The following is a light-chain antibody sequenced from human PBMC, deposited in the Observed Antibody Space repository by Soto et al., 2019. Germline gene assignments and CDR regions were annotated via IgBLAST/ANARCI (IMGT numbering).Light chain of an antibody. V-gene: IGKV1-5*03. Sequence: DIQMTQSPSTLSASVGDRVTVTCRASQIISTWLAWYQQKPGKAPKLLTYKVSSLDSGVPSRFSGSGSGTEFTLTISSLQPDDFATYYCQQYNSYPRTLGQGTKVEIK. J-gene: IGKJ1*01. CDR1: QIISTW. CDR3: QQYNSYPRT. CDR2: KVS.